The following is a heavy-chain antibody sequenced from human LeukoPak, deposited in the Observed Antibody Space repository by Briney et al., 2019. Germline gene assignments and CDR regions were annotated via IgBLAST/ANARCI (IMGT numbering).Heavy chain of an antibody. D-gene: IGHD3-3*01. J-gene: IGHJ3*02. V-gene: IGHV1-2*02. Sequence: ASVKVSCKASGYTFTGYYMHWVRQAPGQGLEWMGWINPNSGDTNYAQKFQGRVTMTRDTSISTAYMELSRLRSDDTAVYYCARASKRTITIFGVASYKYAFDIWGQGTMVTVSS. CDR3: ARASKRTITIFGVASYKYAFDI. CDR2: INPNSGDT. CDR1: GYTFTGYY.